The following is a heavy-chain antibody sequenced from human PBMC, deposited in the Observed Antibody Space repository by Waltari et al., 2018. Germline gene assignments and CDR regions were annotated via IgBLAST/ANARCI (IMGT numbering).Heavy chain of an antibody. CDR3: ARGDYYGSGSYSAGSPRYYYYGMDV. D-gene: IGHD3-10*01. CDR1: GGNVRSYA. Sequence: QVQLVQSGAEVKKPGSSVKVCCKASGGNVRSYAISWVRPATGQAREWMGRIIPILGIANYAQKFQGRVTITADKSTSTAYMELSSLRSEDTAVYYCARGDYYGSGSYSAGSPRYYYYGMDVWGQGTTVTVSS. CDR2: IIPILGIA. J-gene: IGHJ6*02. V-gene: IGHV1-69*09.